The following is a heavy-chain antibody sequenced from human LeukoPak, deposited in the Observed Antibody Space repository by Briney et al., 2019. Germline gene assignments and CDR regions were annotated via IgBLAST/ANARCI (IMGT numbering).Heavy chain of an antibody. V-gene: IGHV4-61*01. D-gene: IGHD3-9*01. CDR1: GGSVSSGSYY. J-gene: IGHJ4*02. CDR3: ARVGGGPYYDILTGFDY. CDR2: IYYSGST. Sequence: SETLSLICTVSGGSVSSGSYYWSWIRQPPGKGLEWIGYIYYSGSTNYNPSLKSRVTISVDTSKNQLSLKLSSVTAADTAVYYCARVGGGPYYDILTGFDYWGQGTLVTVSS.